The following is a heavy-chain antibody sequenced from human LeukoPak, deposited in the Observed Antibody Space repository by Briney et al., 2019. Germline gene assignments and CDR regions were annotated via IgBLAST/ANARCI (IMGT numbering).Heavy chain of an antibody. V-gene: IGHV3-23*01. D-gene: IGHD2-2*01. CDR3: AKAGGYCSSTSCYLFD. Sequence: GGSLRLSCAASGFTFNSYSMNWVRQAPGKGLEWVSSMSPNGGSTYYADSVKGRFTISRDNSKNTLYLQMNSLRAEDTAVYYCAKAGGYCSSTSCYLFDWGQGTLVTVSS. CDR2: MSPNGGST. J-gene: IGHJ4*02. CDR1: GFTFNSYS.